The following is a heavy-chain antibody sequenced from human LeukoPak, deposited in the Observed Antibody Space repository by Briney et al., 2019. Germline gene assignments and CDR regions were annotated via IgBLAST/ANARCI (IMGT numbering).Heavy chain of an antibody. CDR2: INHSGST. D-gene: IGHD5-24*01. CDR3: ARKEKMASDR. V-gene: IGHV4-34*01. CDR1: GGSFSGYY. J-gene: IGHJ5*02. Sequence: PSETLSLTCAVYGGSFSGYYWSWIRQPPGKGLEWIGEINHSGSTNYNPSLKSRVTISVDTSKNQFSLKLSSVTAADTAVYYCARKEKMASDRWGQGTLVTVSS.